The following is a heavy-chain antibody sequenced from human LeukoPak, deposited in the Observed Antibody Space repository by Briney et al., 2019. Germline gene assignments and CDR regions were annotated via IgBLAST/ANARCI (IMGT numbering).Heavy chain of an antibody. Sequence: PSETLSLTCTVSGGSISSSSYYWGWIRQPPGKGLEWIGSIYYSGSTYYNPSLKSRVTISVDTSKNQFSLKLSSVTAADTAVYYCARHAPYSSGGDYWGQGTLVTVSS. CDR2: IYYSGST. CDR1: GGSISSSSYY. V-gene: IGHV4-39*01. J-gene: IGHJ4*02. CDR3: ARHAPYSSGGDY. D-gene: IGHD6-19*01.